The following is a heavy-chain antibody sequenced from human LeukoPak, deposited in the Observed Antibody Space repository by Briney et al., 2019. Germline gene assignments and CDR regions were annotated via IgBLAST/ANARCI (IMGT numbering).Heavy chain of an antibody. CDR1: GGTFSSYA. Sequence: SVKVSCKASGGTFSSYAISWVRQVPGQGLEWMGRIIPIFGTANYAQKFQGRVTITTDESTSTAYMELSSLRSEDTAVYYCARFICSSTSCYANAFDIWGQGTMVTVSS. J-gene: IGHJ3*02. D-gene: IGHD2-2*01. CDR2: IIPIFGTA. CDR3: ARFICSSTSCYANAFDI. V-gene: IGHV1-69*05.